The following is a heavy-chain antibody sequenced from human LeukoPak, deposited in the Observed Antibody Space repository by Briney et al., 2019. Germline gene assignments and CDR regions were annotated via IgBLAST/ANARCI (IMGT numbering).Heavy chain of an antibody. CDR1: GFTFSSYA. J-gene: IGHJ4*02. CDR3: AGRSSSWYYFDY. V-gene: IGHV3-23*01. Sequence: PGGSLRLSCAASGFTFSSYAMSWVRQAPGKGLEWVSAISGSGGSTYYADSVKGRFTISRDNSKNTLYLQMNSLRAEDTAVYYCAGRSSSWYYFDYWGQGTLVTVSS. CDR2: ISGSGGST. D-gene: IGHD6-13*01.